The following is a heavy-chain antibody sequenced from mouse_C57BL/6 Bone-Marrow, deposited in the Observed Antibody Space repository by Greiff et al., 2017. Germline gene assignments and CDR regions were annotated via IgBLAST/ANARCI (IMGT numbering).Heavy chain of an antibody. Sequence: VQGVESGAELVRPGTSVKMSCKASGYTFTNYWIGWAKQRPGHGLEWIGDIYPGGGYTNYNEKFKGKATLTADKSSSTAYMQFSSLTSEDSAIYYCARSRVLYYAMDYWGQGTSVTVSS. J-gene: IGHJ4*01. CDR3: ARSRVLYYAMDY. V-gene: IGHV1-63*01. CDR1: GYTFTNYW. CDR2: IYPGGGYT.